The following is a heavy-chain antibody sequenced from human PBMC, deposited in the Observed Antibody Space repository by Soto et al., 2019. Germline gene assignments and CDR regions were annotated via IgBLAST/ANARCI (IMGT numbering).Heavy chain of an antibody. V-gene: IGHV3-66*01. CDR1: GFTVSSNY. Sequence: QSGGSLRLSCAASGFTVSSNYMSWVRQAPGKGLEWVSVIYSGGSTYYADSVKGRFTISRDNSKNTLYLQMNSLRAEDTAVYYCARVGEYYDILTGYYSVGGEYYYYMDVWGKGTTVTVSS. CDR2: IYSGGST. D-gene: IGHD3-9*01. CDR3: ARVGEYYDILTGYYSVGGEYYYYMDV. J-gene: IGHJ6*03.